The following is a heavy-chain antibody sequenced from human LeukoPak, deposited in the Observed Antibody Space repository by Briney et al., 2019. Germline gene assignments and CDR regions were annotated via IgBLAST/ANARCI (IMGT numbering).Heavy chain of an antibody. Sequence: ASVKVSCKASGYTFTGYYMHWVRQAPGQGLEWMGWINPNSGGTNYAQKFQGRVTMTRDTSIRTAYMELSRLISDDTAVYYCARDHRIFGVVIIGMDVWGKGTTVTVSS. CDR2: INPNSGGT. D-gene: IGHD3-3*01. CDR3: ARDHRIFGVVIIGMDV. CDR1: GYTFTGYY. J-gene: IGHJ6*04. V-gene: IGHV1-2*02.